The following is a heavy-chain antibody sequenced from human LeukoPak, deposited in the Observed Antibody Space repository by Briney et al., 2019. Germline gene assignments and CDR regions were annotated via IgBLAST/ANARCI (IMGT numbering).Heavy chain of an antibody. V-gene: IGHV1-69*04. CDR2: IIPILGIA. Sequence: SVKVSCKASGGTFSSYAISWVRQAPGQGLEWMGRIIPILGIANYAQKFQGRVTITADKSTSTAYMELSSLRSEDTAVYYCASYGSGSYYSPSTPSYFDYWGQGTLVTVSS. D-gene: IGHD3-10*01. J-gene: IGHJ4*02. CDR3: ASYGSGSYYSPSTPSYFDY. CDR1: GGTFSSYA.